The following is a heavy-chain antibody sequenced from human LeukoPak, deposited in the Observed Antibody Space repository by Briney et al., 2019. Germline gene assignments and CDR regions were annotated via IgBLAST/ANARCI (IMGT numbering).Heavy chain of an antibody. Sequence: GESLKISCKGSGYSFTSYWIGWVRQMPGKGLEWMGIIYPGDSDTRYSPSFQGQVTISADKSISTAYLQWSSLKASDTAMYYCARYPSMVRGVKNYYYYYMDVWGKGATVTVSS. CDR3: ARYPSMVRGVKNYYYYYMDV. V-gene: IGHV5-51*01. CDR2: IYPGDSDT. D-gene: IGHD3-10*01. CDR1: GYSFTSYW. J-gene: IGHJ6*03.